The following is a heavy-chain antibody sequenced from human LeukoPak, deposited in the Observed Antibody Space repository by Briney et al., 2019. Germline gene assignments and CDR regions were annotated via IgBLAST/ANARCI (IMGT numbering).Heavy chain of an antibody. J-gene: IGHJ4*02. CDR3: TTSIVVVVAATDY. CDR1: GFTFSNAW. Sequence: GGSLRLSCAASGFTFSNAWMSWVRQAPGKGLEWVGRIKSKTDGGTTDYAAPVKGRFTISRDDSKNTLYLQMNSLKTEDTAVYYCTTSIVVVVAATDYWGQGTLVTVFS. CDR2: IKSKTDGGTT. D-gene: IGHD2-15*01. V-gene: IGHV3-15*01.